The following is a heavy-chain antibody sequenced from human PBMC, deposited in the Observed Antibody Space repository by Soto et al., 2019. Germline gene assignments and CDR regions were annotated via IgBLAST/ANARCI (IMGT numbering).Heavy chain of an antibody. Sequence: GWSLRLSCSASGFTFSSYAMHWFRQAPGKGLEYVSAISSNGGSTYYADSVKGRFTISRDNSKNTLYLQMSSLRAEDTAVYYRVFDFWSGSYGRWGQGTLVTVSS. CDR2: ISSNGGST. CDR1: GFTFSSYA. J-gene: IGHJ4*02. CDR3: VFDFWSGSYGR. V-gene: IGHV3-64D*06. D-gene: IGHD3-3*01.